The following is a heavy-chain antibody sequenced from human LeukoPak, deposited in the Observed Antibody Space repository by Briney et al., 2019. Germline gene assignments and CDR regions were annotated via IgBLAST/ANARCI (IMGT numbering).Heavy chain of an antibody. V-gene: IGHV4-34*01. J-gene: IGHJ4*02. CDR2: INHSGST. Sequence: PSETLSLTCTVSGASISGYYWTWIRQPPGKGLEWIGEINHSGSTNYNPSLKSRVTISVDMSKNQFSLKLSSATAADTAVYYCARRVVVPAVGFDYWGQGTLVTVSS. CDR3: ARRVVVPAVGFDY. CDR1: GASISGYY. D-gene: IGHD2-15*01.